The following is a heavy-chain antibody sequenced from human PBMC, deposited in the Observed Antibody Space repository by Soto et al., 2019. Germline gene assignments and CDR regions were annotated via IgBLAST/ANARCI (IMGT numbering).Heavy chain of an antibody. Sequence: SETLSLTCTVSGGSISSGGYYWSWIRQHPGKGLEWIGYIYYSGSTYYNPSLKSRVTISVDTSKNQFSLKLSSVTAADTAVYYCARRRVPYYYDSSGSPSYYFDYWGQGTLVTVSS. V-gene: IGHV4-31*03. D-gene: IGHD3-22*01. CDR3: ARRRVPYYYDSSGSPSYYFDY. J-gene: IGHJ4*02. CDR1: GGSISSGGYY. CDR2: IYYSGST.